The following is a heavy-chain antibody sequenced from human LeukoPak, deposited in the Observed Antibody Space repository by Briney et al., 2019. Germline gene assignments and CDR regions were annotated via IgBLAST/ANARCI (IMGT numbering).Heavy chain of an antibody. Sequence: GASVKVSCKASGYTFTSYAMHWVRQAPGQRLEWMGWINAGNGNTKYSQKFQGRVTITRDTSASTAYMELSSLGSGDTAVYYCAREGLRSWDYVWGSYRFIPRFDPWGQGTLVTVSS. CDR3: AREGLRSWDYVWGSYRFIPRFDP. J-gene: IGHJ5*02. CDR2: INAGNGNT. CDR1: GYTFTSYA. D-gene: IGHD3-16*02. V-gene: IGHV1-3*01.